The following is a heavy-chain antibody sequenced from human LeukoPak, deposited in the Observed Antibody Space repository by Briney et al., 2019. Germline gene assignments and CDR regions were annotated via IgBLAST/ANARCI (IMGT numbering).Heavy chain of an antibody. V-gene: IGHV4-39*01. J-gene: IGHJ4*02. Sequence: PSETLSLTCTVSGGSISSSSYYWGWIRQPPGKGLEWIGSIYYSGSTYYNPSLKSRVTISVDTSKNQFSLKLSSVTAADTAVYYCARHLGYCSSSSCYFDYWGQGALVTVSS. CDR1: GGSISSSSYY. CDR3: ARHLGYCSSSSCYFDY. D-gene: IGHD2-2*01. CDR2: IYYSGST.